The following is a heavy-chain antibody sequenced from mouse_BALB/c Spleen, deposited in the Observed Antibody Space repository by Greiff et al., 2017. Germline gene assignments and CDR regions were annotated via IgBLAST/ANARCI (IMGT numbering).Heavy chain of an antibody. CDR3: TNIYYDYDGFAY. J-gene: IGHJ3*01. V-gene: IGHV1-5*01. CDR2: IYPGNSDT. CDR1: GYTFTSYW. Sequence: VQLQQSGTVLARPGASVKMSCKASGYTFTSYWMHWVKQRPGQGLEWIGAIYPGNSDTSYNQKFKGKAKLTAVTSTSTAYMELSSLTNEDSAVYYCTNIYYDYDGFAYWGQGTLVTVSA. D-gene: IGHD2-4*01.